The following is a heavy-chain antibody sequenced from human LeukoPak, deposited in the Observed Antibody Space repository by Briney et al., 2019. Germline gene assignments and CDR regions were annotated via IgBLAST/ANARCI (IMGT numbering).Heavy chain of an antibody. CDR2: IYYSGST. CDR1: GGSISSRGYY. J-gene: IGHJ5*02. D-gene: IGHD3-3*01. Sequence: SETLSLTCTVSGGSISSRGYYWGWLRQPPGKGLEWIGSIYYSGSTYYNPSLKSRVTISVDTSKNQFSLKLSSVTAADTAVYYCARLMEAWFDPWGQGTLVTVSS. CDR3: ARLMEAWFDP. V-gene: IGHV4-39*07.